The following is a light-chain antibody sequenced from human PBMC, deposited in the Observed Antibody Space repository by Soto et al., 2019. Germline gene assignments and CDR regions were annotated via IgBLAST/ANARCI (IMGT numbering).Light chain of an antibody. CDR3: MQRLEFPLT. J-gene: IGKJ4*01. Sequence: EIVLTQTPLCPPGTPGESASISCRSSQSLLYRDDGNMYVDWYVQKPGQSPQLLIYTVSYRAPGVPDRFSGIGSGTDFTLKISRVEADDVGVYYCMQRLEFPLTFGGGTKVDIK. V-gene: IGKV2-40*01. CDR2: TVS. CDR1: QSLLYRDDGNMY.